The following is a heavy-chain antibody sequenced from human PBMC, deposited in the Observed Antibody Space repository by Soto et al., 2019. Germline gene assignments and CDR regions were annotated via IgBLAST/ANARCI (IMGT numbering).Heavy chain of an antibody. V-gene: IGHV3-74*01. CDR3: ARELSCGGDCYLGYFDY. CDR1: GFTFSSYW. D-gene: IGHD2-21*02. J-gene: IGHJ4*02. Sequence: EVQLVESGGGLVQPGGSLRLSCAASGFTFSSYWMHWVRQAPGKGPVWVSRINSDGSSTSYADSVKGRFTISRDNPKNTLYLQMNSLRAEDTAVYYCARELSCGGDCYLGYFDYWGQGTLVTVSS. CDR2: INSDGSST.